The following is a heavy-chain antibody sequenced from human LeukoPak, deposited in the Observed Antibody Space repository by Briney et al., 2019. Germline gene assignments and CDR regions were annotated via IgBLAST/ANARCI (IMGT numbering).Heavy chain of an antibody. V-gene: IGHV4-34*08. CDR2: INHSGST. CDR3: ATVQWSSSSGLVSNGLSDY. Sequence: KSGGSLRLSCGASGFTFSSFAMSWVRQPPGKGLEWIGEINHSGSTNYNPSLKSRVTISVDTSKNQFSLKLSSVTAADTAVYYCATVQWSSSSGLVSNGLSDYWGQGTLVTVSS. J-gene: IGHJ4*02. CDR1: GFTFSSFA. D-gene: IGHD6-6*01.